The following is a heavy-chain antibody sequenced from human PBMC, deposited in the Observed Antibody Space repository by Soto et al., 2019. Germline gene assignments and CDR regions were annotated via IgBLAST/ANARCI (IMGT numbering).Heavy chain of an antibody. J-gene: IGHJ6*02. Sequence: QVQLVQSGAEVNKPGSSVKVSCKASGGTFSSYAISGVRQAPGQGLEWMGGIIPIFGTANYAQKFQGRVTLTADESTSTAYMELSSLRSEETAVYYCASVLELHYYYGMDVWGQGTTVTVSS. V-gene: IGHV1-69*12. CDR3: ASVLELHYYYGMDV. CDR2: IIPIFGTA. CDR1: GGTFSSYA. D-gene: IGHD1-7*01.